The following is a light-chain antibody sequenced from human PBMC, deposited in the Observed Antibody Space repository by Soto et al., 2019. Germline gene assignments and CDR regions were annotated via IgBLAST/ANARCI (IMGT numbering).Light chain of an antibody. CDR1: QSVSSN. CDR2: GAS. Sequence: EIVMTQSPATLSVSPGERATLSCRASQSVSSNLAWYQQKPGQAPSLLIYGASTRATDLPGRFSGSGSGTEFTLTISSLQSEDFAVYYCQHYNNWPYTFGQGTKLEIK. J-gene: IGKJ2*01. CDR3: QHYNNWPYT. V-gene: IGKV3-15*01.